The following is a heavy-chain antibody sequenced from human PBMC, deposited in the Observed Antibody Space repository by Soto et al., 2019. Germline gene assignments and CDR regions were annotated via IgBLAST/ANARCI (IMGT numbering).Heavy chain of an antibody. CDR3: ARAYLYDFWSGYPWGADYYYGMDV. V-gene: IGHV1-69*13. CDR2: IIPIFGTA. J-gene: IGHJ6*02. Sequence: SVKVSCKASGGTFSSYAISWVRQAPGQGLEWMGGIIPIFGTANYEQKFQGRVTITADESTSTAYMELSSLRSEDTAVYYCARAYLYDFWSGYPWGADYYYGMDVWGQGTTVTVSS. D-gene: IGHD3-3*01. CDR1: GGTFSSYA.